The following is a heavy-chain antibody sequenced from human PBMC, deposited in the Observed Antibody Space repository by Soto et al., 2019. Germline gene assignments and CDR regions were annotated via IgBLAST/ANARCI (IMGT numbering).Heavy chain of an antibody. J-gene: IGHJ4*02. D-gene: IGHD3-10*01. V-gene: IGHV1-18*01. CDR3: ARDLDGSGSYFTGY. Sequence: ASVKVSCKASGYTFTSCGISWVRQAPGQGLEWMGWISPYNGNTNYAQKLQGRVTVTTDTSTSTAYMELRSLTSDDTAVYYCARDLDGSGSYFTGYWGQGTLVTVS. CDR2: ISPYNGNT. CDR1: GYTFTSCG.